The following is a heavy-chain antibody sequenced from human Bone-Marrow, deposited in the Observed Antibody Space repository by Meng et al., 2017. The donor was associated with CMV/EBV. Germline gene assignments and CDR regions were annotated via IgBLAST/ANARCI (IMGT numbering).Heavy chain of an antibody. CDR3: AGSRPGGGACDY. CDR1: GASIKNYH. D-gene: IGHD3-16*01. CDR2: IQVIGHT. Sequence: QGHIQESGPGLVKPSETLSLTCIGSGASIKNYHWNWVRQPAGQGLEWIGLIQVIGHTVYNPSLKSRVTVSLDASKSQFSLTLNSVTAADTATYYCAGSRPGGGACDYWGQGILVTVSS. V-gene: IGHV4-4*07. J-gene: IGHJ4*02.